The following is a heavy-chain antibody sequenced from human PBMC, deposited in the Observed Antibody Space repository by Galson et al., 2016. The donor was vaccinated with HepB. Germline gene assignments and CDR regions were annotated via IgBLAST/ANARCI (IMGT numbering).Heavy chain of an antibody. Sequence: SLRLSCAASGFTFSSYAMSWVRQAPGKGLEWVSSISASSGFTYYVDSVRGRFTISRDNSRKKLYLQMNSLRAEDKAVYFCAKATGTDYYYMDVWGRGTTGPVSS. CDR1: GFTFSSYA. D-gene: IGHD1-14*01. V-gene: IGHV3-23*01. CDR2: ISASSGFT. J-gene: IGHJ6*03. CDR3: AKATGTDYYYMDV.